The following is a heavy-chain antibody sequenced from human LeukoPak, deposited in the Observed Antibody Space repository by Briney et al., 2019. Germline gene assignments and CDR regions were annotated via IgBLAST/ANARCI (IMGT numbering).Heavy chain of an antibody. V-gene: IGHV3-33*01. D-gene: IGHD5-24*01. Sequence: RGSLRLSCAASGFTFSSYGMHWVRQAPGKGLEWVAVIWYDGSNKYYADSVKDRFTISRDNSKNTLYLQMNSLRAEDTAVYYCASGGYNHWGDYWGQGTLVTVSS. CDR2: IWYDGSNK. CDR3: ASGGYNHWGDY. CDR1: GFTFSSYG. J-gene: IGHJ4*02.